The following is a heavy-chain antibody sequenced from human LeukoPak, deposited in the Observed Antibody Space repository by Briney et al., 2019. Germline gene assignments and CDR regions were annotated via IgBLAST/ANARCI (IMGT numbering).Heavy chain of an antibody. Sequence: GGSLRLSCAASGFTFSSYSMNWVRQAPGKGLEWVSSISSSSSYIYYADSVKGRFTISRDNAKNSLYLQMNSLRAEDTAVYYCARESSYGDTYFDYWGQGTLVTVSS. CDR3: ARESSYGDTYFDY. CDR2: ISSSSSYI. CDR1: GFTFSSYS. V-gene: IGHV3-21*01. J-gene: IGHJ4*02. D-gene: IGHD4-17*01.